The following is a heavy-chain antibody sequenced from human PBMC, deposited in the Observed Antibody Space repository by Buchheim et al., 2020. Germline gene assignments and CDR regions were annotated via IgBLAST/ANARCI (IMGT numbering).Heavy chain of an antibody. CDR1: GGSISSSSYY. Sequence: QLQLQESGPGLVKPSETLSLTCTVSGGSISSSSYYWSWIRQPPGKGLEWIGYIYYSGRTNYNPSLKSRVTISVDTSKNQFSLKLSSVTAADTAVYYCARDFGAVVTSYGMDVWGQGTT. J-gene: IGHJ6*02. V-gene: IGHV4-61*01. D-gene: IGHD4-23*01. CDR2: IYYSGRT. CDR3: ARDFGAVVTSYGMDV.